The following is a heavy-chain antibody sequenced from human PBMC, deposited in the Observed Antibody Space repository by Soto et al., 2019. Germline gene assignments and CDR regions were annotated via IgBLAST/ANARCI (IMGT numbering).Heavy chain of an antibody. V-gene: IGHV1-3*01. CDR1: GYTFTRYA. Sequence: ASVKASCKASGYTFTRYAMHWVHQAHEQRLEWMGWINAGNGNTKYSQKFQGRVTITRDTSASTSYMELSSLRSEDTAVYYCARSGYSGYDPPYYYYGMDVWGQGTTVTVSS. CDR2: INAGNGNT. J-gene: IGHJ6*02. D-gene: IGHD5-12*01. CDR3: ARSGYSGYDPPYYYYGMDV.